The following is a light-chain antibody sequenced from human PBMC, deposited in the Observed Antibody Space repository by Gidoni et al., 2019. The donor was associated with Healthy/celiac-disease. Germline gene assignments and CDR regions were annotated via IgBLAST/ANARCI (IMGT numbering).Light chain of an antibody. CDR2: GAS. V-gene: IGKV3-20*01. Sequence: EIVFTKSTGTLSLSPGERATLSCRASQSVSSSYLAWYQQKPGQAPRLLIYGASSRATGIPDRFSGSGSGTDFTLTISRLEPEDFAVYYCQQYGSSPALTFGGGTKVEIK. CDR1: QSVSSSY. J-gene: IGKJ4*01. CDR3: QQYGSSPALT.